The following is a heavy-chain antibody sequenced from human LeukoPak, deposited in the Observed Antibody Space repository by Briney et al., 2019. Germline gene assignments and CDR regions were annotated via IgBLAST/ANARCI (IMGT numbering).Heavy chain of an antibody. D-gene: IGHD3-22*01. Sequence: MSGGSLRLSCAASGFTFSSYSMTWVRQAPGKGLEWVSSISSSSSYIYYADSVKGRFTISRDNAKNSLYLQMNSLRAEDTAVYYCARDPGTYYYDSSGYYLDYWGQGTLVTVSS. CDR3: ARDPGTYYYDSSGYYLDY. J-gene: IGHJ4*02. V-gene: IGHV3-21*01. CDR2: ISSSSSYI. CDR1: GFTFSSYS.